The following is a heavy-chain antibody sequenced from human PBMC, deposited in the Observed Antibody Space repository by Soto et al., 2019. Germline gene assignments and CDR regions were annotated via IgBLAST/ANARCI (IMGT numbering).Heavy chain of an antibody. J-gene: IGHJ6*02. CDR3: ARSSLYGSGSNAYYYYYYGMDV. CDR1: GGSISSYY. Sequence: SETLSLTFTVSGGSISSYYWRWIRQPALNVLEWIGRIYTSGSTNYNPSLKSRVNMSVDTSKNQFSLKLSSVTAADTAVYYCARSSLYGSGSNAYYYYYYGMDVWGQGTTVTVSS. D-gene: IGHD3-10*01. CDR2: IYTSGST. V-gene: IGHV4-4*07.